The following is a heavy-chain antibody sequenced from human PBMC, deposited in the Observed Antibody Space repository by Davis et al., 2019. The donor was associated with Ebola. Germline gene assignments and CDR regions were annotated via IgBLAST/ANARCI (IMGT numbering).Heavy chain of an antibody. V-gene: IGHV3-48*04. CDR3: ATANRAISGY. Sequence: GGSLRLSCAASGFTFSDYNMNWVRQAPGKGLEWVSFITTSGSATYYADSVKGRFTISRDNAKNSVYLQMNSLRAEDTAVYYCATANRAISGYGGQGTLVSVSS. J-gene: IGHJ4*02. CDR2: ITTSGSAT. CDR1: GFTFSDYN. D-gene: IGHD2-2*02.